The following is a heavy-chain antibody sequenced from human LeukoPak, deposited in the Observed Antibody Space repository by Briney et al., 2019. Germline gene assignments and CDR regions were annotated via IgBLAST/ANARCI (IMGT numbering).Heavy chain of an antibody. D-gene: IGHD3-9*01. CDR1: GGTFSSYA. CDR2: IIPIFGTA. V-gene: IGHV1-69*06. J-gene: IGHJ4*02. CDR3: ARGPPHYDILPGYYFGY. Sequence: GSSVKVSCKASGGTFSSYAISWVRQALGQGLEWMGGIIPIFGTANYAQKFQGRVTITADKSTSTAYMELSSLRSEDTAVYYCARGPPHYDILPGYYFGYWGQGPLVTVS.